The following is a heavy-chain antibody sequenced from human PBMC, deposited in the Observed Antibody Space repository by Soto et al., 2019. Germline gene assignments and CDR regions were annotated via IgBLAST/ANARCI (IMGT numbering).Heavy chain of an antibody. D-gene: IGHD4-17*01. J-gene: IGHJ3*02. CDR2: ISAYNGNT. CDR1: GYTLTSYG. Sequence: ASVKVSCKASGYTLTSYGISWVRQAPGQGLEWMGWISAYNGNTNYAQKLQGRVTMTTDTSTSTAYMELRSLRSDDTAVYYCASRRDYGDYDAFDIWGQGTMVTVSS. V-gene: IGHV1-18*01. CDR3: ASRRDYGDYDAFDI.